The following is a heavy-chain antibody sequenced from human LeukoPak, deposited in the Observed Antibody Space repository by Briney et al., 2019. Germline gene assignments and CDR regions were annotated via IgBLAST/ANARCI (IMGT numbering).Heavy chain of an antibody. J-gene: IGHJ4*02. CDR1: GGSLSSYY. CDR2: IYTSGST. Sequence: PSETLSLTCTVSGGSLSSYYWSWVRQPAGKGLEWIGRIYTSGSTNYNPSLTSRVTMSVDTSKNQFSLKLSSVTAADTAVYYCARDGGYSYGLIPDYWGQGTLVTVSS. V-gene: IGHV4-4*07. D-gene: IGHD5-18*01. CDR3: ARDGGYSYGLIPDY.